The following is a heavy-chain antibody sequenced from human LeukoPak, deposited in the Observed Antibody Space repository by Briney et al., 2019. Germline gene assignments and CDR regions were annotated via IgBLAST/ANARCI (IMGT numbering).Heavy chain of an antibody. D-gene: IGHD3-22*01. V-gene: IGHV3-30*03. CDR2: ISYDGSNK. CDR1: GFTFSSYG. J-gene: IGHJ4*02. Sequence: PGRSLRLSCAASGFTFSSYGMHWVRQAPGKGLEWVAVISYDGSNKYYADSVKGRFTISRDNSKNTLYLQMNSLRAEDTAVYYCAGVGDYYDMEPVYFDYWGQGTLVTVSS. CDR3: AGVGDYYDMEPVYFDY.